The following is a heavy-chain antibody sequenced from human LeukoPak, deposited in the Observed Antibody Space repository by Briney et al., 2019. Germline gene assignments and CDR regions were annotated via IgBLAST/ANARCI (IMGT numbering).Heavy chain of an antibody. Sequence: KPSETLSLTCTVSGYSISSGYSWTWIRQPPGKGLEWIGEIHHSGSTNYTPSLKSRLTLSVDTSKNQFSLNLRSVTAADTAVYYCARQESSTSCCWFDPWGQGTLVTVSS. CDR1: GYSISSGYS. D-gene: IGHD2-2*01. CDR3: ARQESSTSCCWFDP. V-gene: IGHV4-38-2*02. CDR2: IHHSGST. J-gene: IGHJ5*02.